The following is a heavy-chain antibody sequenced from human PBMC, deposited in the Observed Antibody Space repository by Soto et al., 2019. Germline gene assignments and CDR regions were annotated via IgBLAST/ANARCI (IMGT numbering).Heavy chain of an antibody. J-gene: IGHJ6*02. CDR3: AREGRQWLYYYYGMDV. Sequence: ASVKVSCKASGYTFTSYGISWVRQAPGQGLEWMGWISAYNGNTNYAQKLQGRVTMTTDTSTSTAYMELRSLRSDDTAVYYCAREGRQWLYYYYGMDVWGQGTTVTVSS. D-gene: IGHD6-19*01. CDR1: GYTFTSYG. V-gene: IGHV1-18*01. CDR2: ISAYNGNT.